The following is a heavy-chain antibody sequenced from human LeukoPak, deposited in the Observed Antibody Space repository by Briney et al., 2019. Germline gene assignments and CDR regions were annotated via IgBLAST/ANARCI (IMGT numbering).Heavy chain of an antibody. CDR1: GFTFSSYS. D-gene: IGHD6-13*01. J-gene: IGHJ4*02. CDR2: ISSSSSYI. Sequence: GGSLRLSCAASGFTFSSYSMNWVRQAPGKGLEWVSSISSSSSYIYYADSVKGRFTISGDNAKNSLYLQMNCLRAEDTAVYYCARDSALGSSWYSGRFDYWGQGTLVTVSS. V-gene: IGHV3-21*01. CDR3: ARDSALGSSWYSGRFDY.